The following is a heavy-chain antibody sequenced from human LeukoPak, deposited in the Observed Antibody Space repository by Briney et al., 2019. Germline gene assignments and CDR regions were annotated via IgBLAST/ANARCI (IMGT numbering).Heavy chain of an antibody. D-gene: IGHD1-26*01. J-gene: IGHJ4*02. V-gene: IGHV3-23*01. Sequence: PGGSLRLSCAASGLTFSSYAMSWVRQAPGSGLEWVSTISGNGVSTHYADSVKGRFTISRDNSKNMLYLQMNSLRAEDTAVYYCAWELPSFDYWGQGTLATVSS. CDR3: AWELPSFDY. CDR1: GLTFSSYA. CDR2: ISGNGVST.